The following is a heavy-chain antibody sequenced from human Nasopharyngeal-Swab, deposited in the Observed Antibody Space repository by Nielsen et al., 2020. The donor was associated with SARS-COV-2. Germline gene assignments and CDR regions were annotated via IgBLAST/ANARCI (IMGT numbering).Heavy chain of an antibody. Sequence: ASVKVSCKASGYTSTGFDINWVRHVAGQGLEWMGWINLNSGNAGYAEKFKGRVTMTRHPSIRTAYMELSSLTSGDTAIYYCARGRPDSESMEWYPPRKCFDSWGQGTLVTVSS. CDR2: INLNSGNA. J-gene: IGHJ5*01. CDR1: GYTSTGFD. D-gene: IGHD2-8*01. V-gene: IGHV1-8*01. CDR3: ARGRPDSESMEWYPPRKCFDS.